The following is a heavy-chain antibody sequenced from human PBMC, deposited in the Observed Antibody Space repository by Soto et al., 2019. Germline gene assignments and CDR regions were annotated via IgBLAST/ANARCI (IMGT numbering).Heavy chain of an antibody. V-gene: IGHV3-21*01. D-gene: IGHD2-15*01. J-gene: IGHJ6*02. Sequence: EVQLVESGGGLVKPGGSLRLSCAASGFTFSSYSMNWVRQAPGKGLEWVSSISSSSSYIYYADSVKGRFTISRDNAKNSLNLQMNSLRAEDTAVYYCASYCSGGSCYSAALYYYYGMDVWGQGTTVTVSS. CDR3: ASYCSGGSCYSAALYYYYGMDV. CDR2: ISSSSSYI. CDR1: GFTFSSYS.